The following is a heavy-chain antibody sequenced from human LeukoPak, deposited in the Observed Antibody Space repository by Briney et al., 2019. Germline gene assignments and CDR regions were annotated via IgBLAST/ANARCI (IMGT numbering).Heavy chain of an antibody. D-gene: IGHD6-13*01. J-gene: IGHJ4*02. Sequence: SETLSLTCTVSGGSISSGDYYWSWIRQPPGKGLEWIGYIYYSGSTNYNPSLKSRVTISVDTSKNQFSLKLSSVTAADTAVYYCARSMDPYSSSWLGYWGQGTLVTVSS. V-gene: IGHV4-61*08. CDR2: IYYSGST. CDR3: ARSMDPYSSSWLGY. CDR1: GGSISSGDYY.